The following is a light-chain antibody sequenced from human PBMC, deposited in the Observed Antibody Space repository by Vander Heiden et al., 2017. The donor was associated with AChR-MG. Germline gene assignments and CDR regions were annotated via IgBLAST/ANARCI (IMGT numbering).Light chain of an antibody. CDR2: LGS. CDR1: QSLLHRNGYHY. Sequence: DIVMSQSPLSLAVCPGEPASVSCRSSQSLLHRNGYHYLDWYLQKPGQSPQLLIYLGSNRASGVPDRFSGSGSGTDFTLKISRVEPEDVGVYYCMEALQSPCTFGQGTKLEIK. CDR3: MEALQSPCT. J-gene: IGKJ2*02. V-gene: IGKV2-28*01.